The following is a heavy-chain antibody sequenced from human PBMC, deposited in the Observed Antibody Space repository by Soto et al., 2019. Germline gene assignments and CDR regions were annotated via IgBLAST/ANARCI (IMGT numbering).Heavy chain of an antibody. J-gene: IGHJ4*02. V-gene: IGHV3-30*03. CDR1: GFPFTSYG. Sequence: QVQLVECGGGVVQPGRSLRLSCAASGFPFTSYGMHWVSEGPDKGLEGVAIISYGGSDKYYEDYVKGRFTISRDNSNNTLYLQMNSLRPEDTALYYWVGGQYYFDSRGQRTLVIVSS. CDR3: VGGQYYFDS. D-gene: IGHD3-10*01. CDR2: ISYGGSDK.